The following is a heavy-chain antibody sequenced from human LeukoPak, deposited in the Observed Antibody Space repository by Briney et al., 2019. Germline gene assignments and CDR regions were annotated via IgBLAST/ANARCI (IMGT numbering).Heavy chain of an antibody. CDR3: AKDRGSRDYFDY. D-gene: IGHD1-26*01. J-gene: IGHJ4*02. CDR1: GFTFSSYA. CDR2: ISGSGGST. Sequence: HPGGSLRLSCAASGFTFSSYAMSWVRQAPGKGLEWVSYISGSGGSTYYADSVKGRFTISRDNSKNTLYLQMNSLRAEDTAVYYCAKDRGSRDYFDYWRQGTLVTVSS. V-gene: IGHV3-23*01.